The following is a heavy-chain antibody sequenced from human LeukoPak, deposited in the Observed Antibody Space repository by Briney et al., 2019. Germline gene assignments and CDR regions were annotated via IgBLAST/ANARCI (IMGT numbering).Heavy chain of an antibody. Sequence: GESLKISCKASGYSFATHWIGWVRQMPGKGLEWMGIIYPGDSDTRYSPPFQGQVTISADKSISTAYLQWSSLKASDTAMYYCARISHSGPRPTDMDVWGKGTTVTVSS. J-gene: IGHJ6*03. D-gene: IGHD6-19*01. V-gene: IGHV5-51*01. CDR1: GYSFATHW. CDR2: IYPGDSDT. CDR3: ARISHSGPRPTDMDV.